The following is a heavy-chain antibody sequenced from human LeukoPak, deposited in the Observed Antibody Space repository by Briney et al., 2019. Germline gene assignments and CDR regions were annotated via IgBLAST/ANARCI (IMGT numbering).Heavy chain of an antibody. D-gene: IGHD3-22*01. CDR3: ARERYNSSGYTLDY. CDR1: GYTFTGYY. Sequence: ASVKVSCKASGYTFTGYYMHWVRQAPGQGLEWMGWINPNSGGTNYAQKFQGRVTMTRDTSISTAYMELSRLRSDDTAVYYCARERYNSSGYTLDYWGQGTLVTVSS. V-gene: IGHV1-2*02. J-gene: IGHJ4*02. CDR2: INPNSGGT.